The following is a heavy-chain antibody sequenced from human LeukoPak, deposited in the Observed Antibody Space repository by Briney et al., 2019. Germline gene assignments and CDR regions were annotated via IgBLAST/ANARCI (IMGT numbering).Heavy chain of an antibody. CDR3: ARVVVVVPAAIAYYYGMDV. D-gene: IGHD2-2*01. Sequence: GGSLRLSCAASGFTFSSYAMSWVRQAPGKGLEWVSAISGSGSTMYYADPVKGRFTISRDNAKNSLYLQMNSLRAEDTAVYYCARVVVVVPAAIAYYYGMDVWGQGTTVTVSS. V-gene: IGHV3-23*01. CDR1: GFTFSSYA. CDR2: ISGSGSTM. J-gene: IGHJ6*02.